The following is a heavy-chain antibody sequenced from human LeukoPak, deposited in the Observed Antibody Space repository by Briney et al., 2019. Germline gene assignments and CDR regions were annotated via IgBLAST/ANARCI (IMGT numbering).Heavy chain of an antibody. CDR2: IYYSGST. CDR3: ARGGYSLYRWFDP. D-gene: IGHD5-18*01. CDR1: GYSISSGYY. V-gene: IGHV4-61*01. Sequence: PSKTLSLTCTVSGYSISSGYYWSWIRPPPGKGLEWIGYIYYSGSTNYNPSLKSRVTISVDTSKNQFSLKLSSVTAADTAVYYCARGGYSLYRWFDPWGQGTLVTVSS. J-gene: IGHJ5*02.